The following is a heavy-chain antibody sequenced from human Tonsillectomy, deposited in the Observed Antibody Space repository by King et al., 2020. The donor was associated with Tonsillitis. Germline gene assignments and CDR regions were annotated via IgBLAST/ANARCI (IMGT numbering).Heavy chain of an antibody. Sequence: VQLVESGGGLVQPGGSLTLSCAASGFTFSGAAMHWVRQASGKGLEWGGLIRSKANSYATVYAASVNGRFTVSRDDSKKTAYLQVNSLKTEDTAVYYCTRGGDYDSGYYYGMDVWGQGTTVTVSS. CDR2: IRSKANSYAT. CDR1: GFTFSGAA. J-gene: IGHJ6*02. D-gene: IGHD4-17*01. CDR3: TRGGDYDSGYYYGMDV. V-gene: IGHV3-73*02.